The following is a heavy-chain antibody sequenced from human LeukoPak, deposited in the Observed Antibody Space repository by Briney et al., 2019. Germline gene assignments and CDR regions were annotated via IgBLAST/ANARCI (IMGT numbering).Heavy chain of an antibody. J-gene: IGHJ5*02. CDR1: GGSISSYY. CDR3: ARDYYGSGSYYTSWFDP. CDR2: IYYSGST. V-gene: IGHV4-59*01. Sequence: PSETLSLTCTVSGGSISSYYWSWIRQPPGKGLEWIGYIYYSGSTNYNPSLKSRVTISVDTSKNQFSLKLSSVTAADTAVYYCARDYYGSGSYYTSWFDPWGQGTQLTVSS. D-gene: IGHD3-10*01.